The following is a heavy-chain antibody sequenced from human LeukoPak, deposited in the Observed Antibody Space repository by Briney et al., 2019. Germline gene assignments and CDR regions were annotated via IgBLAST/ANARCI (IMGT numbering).Heavy chain of an antibody. CDR1: GYTLTSYG. CDR2: ISTYNGNT. V-gene: IGHV1-18*01. D-gene: IGHD3-22*01. CDR3: ARVGYYDSSGYYYWNSYYYGMDV. Sequence: ASVKVSCKASGYTLTSYGISWVRQAPGQGLEWMGWISTYNGNTNYAQKLQGRVTMTTDTSTSTAYMELRSLRSDDTAVYYCARVGYYDSSGYYYWNSYYYGMDVWGQGTTVTVSS. J-gene: IGHJ6*02.